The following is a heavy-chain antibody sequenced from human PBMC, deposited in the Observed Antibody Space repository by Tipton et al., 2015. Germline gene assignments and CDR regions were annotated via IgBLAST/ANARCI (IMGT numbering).Heavy chain of an antibody. V-gene: IGHV4-31*03. CDR3: ARGKVATMLCYFDY. Sequence: TLSLTCTVSGGSISSGKYYWSWIRQHPGKGLEWIGYIYYSGNTYYNPSLKSRVTISVDTSKSQFSLKLTSVTAADTAVYYCARGKVATMLCYFDYWGQGTLVTVSS. D-gene: IGHD5-12*01. CDR2: IYYSGNT. CDR1: GGSISSGKYY. J-gene: IGHJ4*02.